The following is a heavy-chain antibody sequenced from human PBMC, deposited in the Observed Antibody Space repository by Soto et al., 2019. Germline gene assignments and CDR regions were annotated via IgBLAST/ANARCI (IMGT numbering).Heavy chain of an antibody. Sequence: GGSLRLSCAASGFTFSDYYMSWIRQAPGKGLEWISYISGRSTFTQYADSVKGRFTISRDNAKNSLYLQLNSLTAEDTAVYSCARDGGVIIPGAIGGGYGLDVWGQGTTVTVSS. J-gene: IGHJ6*02. CDR2: ISGRSTFT. V-gene: IGHV3-11*06. D-gene: IGHD2-2*02. CDR1: GFTFSDYY. CDR3: ARDGGVIIPGAIGGGYGLDV.